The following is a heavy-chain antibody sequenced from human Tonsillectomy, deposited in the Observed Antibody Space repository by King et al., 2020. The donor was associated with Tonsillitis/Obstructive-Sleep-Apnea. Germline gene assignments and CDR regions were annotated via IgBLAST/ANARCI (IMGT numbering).Heavy chain of an antibody. CDR1: AFTFNDYA. Sequence: VQLLESGGGLVQPGGSLRLSCAASAFTFNDYASTCVRQAPGKGLEWVSGISDNGYYTYYAESVKGRFTISRENDKNTLSLQMNSLRAEDTAVYYCARVVYETNSHKFDYWGQGTLVTVSS. V-gene: IGHV3-23*01. J-gene: IGHJ4*02. D-gene: IGHD2-8*02. CDR2: ISDNGYYT. CDR3: ARVVYETNSHKFDY.